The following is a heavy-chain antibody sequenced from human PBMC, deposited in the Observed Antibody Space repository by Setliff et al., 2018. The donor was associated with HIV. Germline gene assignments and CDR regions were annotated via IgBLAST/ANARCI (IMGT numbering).Heavy chain of an antibody. D-gene: IGHD1-26*01. CDR3: ARGHGVYSGSYLAVYFDY. J-gene: IGHJ4*02. Sequence: SETLSLTCTVSGGSISRSSYYWGWIRQPPGKGLEWIGSIYYSGSTYYNPSLKSRVTISVDTSKNQFSLKLSSVTAADTAVYYCARGHGVYSGSYLAVYFDYWGQGTLVTVSS. CDR2: IYYSGST. CDR1: GGSISRSSYY. V-gene: IGHV4-39*07.